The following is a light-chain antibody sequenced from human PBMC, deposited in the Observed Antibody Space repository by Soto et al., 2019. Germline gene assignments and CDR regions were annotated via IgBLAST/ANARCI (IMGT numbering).Light chain of an antibody. V-gene: IGKV3-15*01. CDR3: QQYNNWPRGT. Sequence: EIVLMQSPGTLSLSPGERATLSCRASQTLRRTYIAWYQQKPGQAPRVLIYGASTRATGIPARFSGSGSGTEFTLTISSLQSEDFAVYYCQQYNNWPRGTFGQGTKV. CDR2: GAS. CDR1: QTLRRT. J-gene: IGKJ1*01.